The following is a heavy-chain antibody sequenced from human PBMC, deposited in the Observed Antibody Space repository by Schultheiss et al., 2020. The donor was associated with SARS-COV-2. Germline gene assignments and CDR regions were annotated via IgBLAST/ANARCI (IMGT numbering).Heavy chain of an antibody. J-gene: IGHJ4*02. CDR1: GGTFSSYA. D-gene: IGHD3-16*01. V-gene: IGHV1-3*01. CDR3: ARGPVYYDYIWGTDRYYFDY. CDR2: INAGNGNT. Sequence: ASVKVSCKASGGTFSSYAISWVRQAPGQGLEWMGGINAGNGNTKYSQKFQGRVTITRDTSASTAYMELSRLRSDDTAVYYCARGPVYYDYIWGTDRYYFDYWGQGTLVTVSS.